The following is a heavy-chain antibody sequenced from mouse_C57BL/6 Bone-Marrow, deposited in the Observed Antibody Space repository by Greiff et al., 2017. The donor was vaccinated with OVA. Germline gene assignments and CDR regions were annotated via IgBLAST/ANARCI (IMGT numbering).Heavy chain of an antibody. CDR3: ATTGDWYFEV. V-gene: IGHV1-22*01. Sequence: VQLKESGPELVKPGASVKMSCKASGYTFTDYNMHWVKQSHGQSLEWIGYINPNNGGTSYNQKFKGKATLTVNKSSSTAYMELRSLTSYDSAVDYCATTGDWYFEVWGTGTTVTVSS. J-gene: IGHJ1*03. CDR1: GYTFTDYN. D-gene: IGHD1-1*01. CDR2: INPNNGGT.